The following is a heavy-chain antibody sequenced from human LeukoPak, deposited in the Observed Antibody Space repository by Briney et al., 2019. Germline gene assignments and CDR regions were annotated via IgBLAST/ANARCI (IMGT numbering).Heavy chain of an antibody. CDR1: GYSISSGYY. Sequence: SETLSLTCTVSGYSISSGYYWGWIRQPPGKGLEWIGSIYHSGSTYYNPSLKSRVTISVDTSKNQFSLKLSFVTAADTAVYYCARATNDYGDYALDYWGQGTLVTVSS. V-gene: IGHV4-38-2*02. CDR3: ARATNDYGDYALDY. J-gene: IGHJ4*02. CDR2: IYHSGST. D-gene: IGHD4-17*01.